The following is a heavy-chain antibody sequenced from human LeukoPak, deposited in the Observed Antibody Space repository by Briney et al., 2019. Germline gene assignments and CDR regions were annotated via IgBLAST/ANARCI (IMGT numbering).Heavy chain of an antibody. CDR2: ISYDGSNK. Sequence: GGSLRLSCAASGFTFSSYAIHWVRQAPGKGLEWVAVISYDGSNKYYADSVKGRFTISRDNSKNTLYLQMNSLRAEDTAVYYCARSPIGYLHYTHFDYWGQGTLVTVSS. CDR1: GFTFSSYA. D-gene: IGHD2-2*02. J-gene: IGHJ4*02. CDR3: ARSPIGYLHYTHFDY. V-gene: IGHV3-30-3*01.